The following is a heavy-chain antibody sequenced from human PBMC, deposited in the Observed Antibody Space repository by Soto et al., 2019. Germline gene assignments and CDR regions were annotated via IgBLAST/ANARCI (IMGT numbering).Heavy chain of an antibody. CDR1: GFTLSNFW. CDR2: IKEDGSEK. J-gene: IGHJ4*02. V-gene: IGHV3-7*03. D-gene: IGHD1-26*01. Sequence: EVQLVESGGGLVQPGGSLRLSCAASGFTLSNFWMSWVRQAPGKGLEWVASIKEDGSEKTYVDSVKGRFTISRDNAQNALDLLMNRPRVDDAAVYYCASYRTLGCWGQGTPAIVSS. CDR3: ASYRTLGC.